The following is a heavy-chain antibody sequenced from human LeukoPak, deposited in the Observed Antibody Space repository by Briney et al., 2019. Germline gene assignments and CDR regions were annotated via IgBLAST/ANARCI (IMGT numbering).Heavy chain of an antibody. CDR1: GGSISSDY. V-gene: IGHV4-4*07. CDR3: ATSCGFREGYYYYGMDV. J-gene: IGHJ6*02. CDR2: IYSSGSS. D-gene: IGHD2-21*01. Sequence: PSETLSLTCTVSGGSISSDYWTWIRQPAGKGLEWIGRIYSSGSSNYNPSLKSRVTMSLDTSKNHFSLKLSSVTAADTAVYYCATSCGFREGYYYYGMDVWGQGTSVTVS.